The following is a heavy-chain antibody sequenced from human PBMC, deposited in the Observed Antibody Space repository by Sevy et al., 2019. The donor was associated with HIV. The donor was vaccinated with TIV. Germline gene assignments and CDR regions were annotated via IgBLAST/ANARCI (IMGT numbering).Heavy chain of an antibody. J-gene: IGHJ4*02. CDR3: AKGRTGET. CDR1: GFTFSSYA. Sequence: WGSLRLSCAASGFTFSSYAMSWVRQAPGKGLEWVSAISSSDDNTYYADSVKGRFTISRDNSRNTLCLQMNSLRAEDTAVYYCAKGRTGETWGQGTRVTVSS. D-gene: IGHD7-27*01. CDR2: ISSSDDNT. V-gene: IGHV3-23*01.